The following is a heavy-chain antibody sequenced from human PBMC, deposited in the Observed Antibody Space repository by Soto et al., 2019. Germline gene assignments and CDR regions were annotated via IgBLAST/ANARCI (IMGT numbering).Heavy chain of an antibody. CDR3: IRVSAPYMCGF. CDR2: VHPSGNI. CDR1: GASVNSGLYF. Sequence: QVQLQESGPGLVKPSQTLSLTCTVSGASVNSGLYFWNWIRQVPGKGLEWIGHVHPSGNIYYNPSLKSRSTTSIVTSNNQVSLLLNSVTVCYPTVYSCIRVSAPYMCGFWGQGTLVTVSS. V-gene: IGHV4-30-4*08. J-gene: IGHJ4*02. D-gene: IGHD3-10*02.